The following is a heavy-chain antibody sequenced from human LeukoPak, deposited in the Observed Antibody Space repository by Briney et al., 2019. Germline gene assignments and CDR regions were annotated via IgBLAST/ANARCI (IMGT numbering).Heavy chain of an antibody. CDR2: ISSNGGST. CDR1: GFTVSSNY. D-gene: IGHD3-9*01. Sequence: GGSLRLSCAASGFTVSSNYMSWVRQAPGKGLEYVSAISSNGGSTYYADSVKGRFTISRDNSKNTLYLQMSSLRAEDTAVYYCVKGADILTGYSDDYWGQGTLVTVSS. V-gene: IGHV3-64D*06. CDR3: VKGADILTGYSDDY. J-gene: IGHJ4*02.